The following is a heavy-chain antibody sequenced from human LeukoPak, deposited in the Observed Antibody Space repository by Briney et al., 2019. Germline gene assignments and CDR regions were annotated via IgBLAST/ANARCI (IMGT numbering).Heavy chain of an antibody. V-gene: IGHV3-30*02. CDR1: GFTFSSYG. J-gene: IGHJ4*02. Sequence: TGGSLRLSCAASGFTFSSYGMHWVRQAPGKGLEWVAFIRYDGSEKYYADPVKGRFTISRDNSKNTLSLQMNSLRAEDTAVYYCATDTWELQPFDHWGQGTPVTVSS. D-gene: IGHD1-26*01. CDR3: ATDTWELQPFDH. CDR2: IRYDGSEK.